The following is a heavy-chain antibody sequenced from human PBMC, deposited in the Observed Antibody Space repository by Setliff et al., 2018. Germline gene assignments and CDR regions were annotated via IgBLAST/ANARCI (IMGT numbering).Heavy chain of an antibody. J-gene: IGHJ6*03. V-gene: IGHV4-39*01. CDR3: ARMSGFQYMDV. D-gene: IGHD3-3*01. CDR2: IHYSGNT. Sequence: SETLSLTCTVSGFSINSGTHFWGWIRQPPGKGLEWIGRIHYSGNTYYNASLKSRVIISVDTAQNQFSLKLRSVTAADTAVYYCARMSGFQYMDVWGKGTTVTVSS. CDR1: GFSINSGTHF.